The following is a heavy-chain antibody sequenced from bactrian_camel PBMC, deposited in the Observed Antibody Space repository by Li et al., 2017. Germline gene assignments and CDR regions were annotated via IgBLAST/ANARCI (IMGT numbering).Heavy chain of an antibody. Sequence: HVQLVESGGGSVEVGGSLRLSCAASRYTDSHYCMGWYRQAPGKERKGVAAIDSDGSTSYADSVKGRFTISQNNASKTTLYLEINNLEPGDAAMYYGAGD. CDR1: RYTDSHYC. V-gene: IGHV3S53*01. CDR2: IDSDGST. D-gene: IGHD1*01.